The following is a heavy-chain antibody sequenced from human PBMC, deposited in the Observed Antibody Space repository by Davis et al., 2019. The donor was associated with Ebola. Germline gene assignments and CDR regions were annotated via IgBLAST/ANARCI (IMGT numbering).Heavy chain of an antibody. D-gene: IGHD3-9*01. CDR3: ARGRYLAPVDS. V-gene: IGHV7-4-1*01. CDR1: GYTFTSYD. Sequence: AASVKVSCKASGYTFTSYDINWVRQAPGQGLEWMGWINTNSGNPTYAQGLSGRFLLSLDTSVSTAYLQIDSLEPEDTAIYYCARGRYLAPVDSWGQGTLVTVSS. CDR2: INTNSGNP. J-gene: IGHJ5*01.